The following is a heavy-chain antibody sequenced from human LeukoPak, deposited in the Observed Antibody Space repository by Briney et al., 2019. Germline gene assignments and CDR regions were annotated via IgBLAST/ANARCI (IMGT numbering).Heavy chain of an antibody. CDR3: ARVPMVRGVIEGMDV. Sequence: SETLSLTCAVSGGSINSSNWWSWVRQPPGKGLEWIGEIYHSESTNYNPSLKSRVTISVDKSKNQFSLKLSSVTAADTAVYYCARVPMVRGVIEGMDVWGKGTTVTVSS. CDR2: IYHSEST. CDR1: GGSINSSNW. J-gene: IGHJ6*04. V-gene: IGHV4-4*02. D-gene: IGHD3-10*01.